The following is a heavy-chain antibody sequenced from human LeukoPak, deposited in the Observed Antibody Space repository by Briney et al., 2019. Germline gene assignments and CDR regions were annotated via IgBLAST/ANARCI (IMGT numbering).Heavy chain of an antibody. CDR2: IFSGNSDT. CDR3: ARPGSTGTVYHFDN. J-gene: IGHJ4*02. D-gene: IGHD1-1*01. CDR1: GYSLTGYW. V-gene: IGHV5-51*02. Sequence: GKPRPISSMCPGYSLTGYWTTGVGSVPPKGREWMGLIFSGNSDTKYSPPFQGQVTISADKSISTVYLQWSSLKASDTAMYYCARPGSTGTVYHFDNWGQGTLVTVSS.